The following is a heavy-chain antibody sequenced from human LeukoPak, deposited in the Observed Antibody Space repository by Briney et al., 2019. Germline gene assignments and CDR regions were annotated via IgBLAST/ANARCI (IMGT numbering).Heavy chain of an antibody. D-gene: IGHD4-17*01. J-gene: IGHJ6*03. CDR3: ARHIYGDYDYYYYYMDV. V-gene: IGHV4-39*01. CDR1: GGSISSSSYY. Sequence: SGTLSLTCTVSGGSISSSSYYWGWIRQPPGKGLEWIGSIYYSGSTYYNPSLKSRVTISVDTSKNQFSLKLSSVTAADTAVYYCARHIYGDYDYYYYYMDVWGKGTTVTVSS. CDR2: IYYSGST.